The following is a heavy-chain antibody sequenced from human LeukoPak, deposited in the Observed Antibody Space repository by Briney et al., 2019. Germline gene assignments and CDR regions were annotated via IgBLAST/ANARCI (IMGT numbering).Heavy chain of an antibody. CDR2: IYPGDSDT. CDR3: ARSKGGGSGSYPHYYYPMDV. Sequence: GESLKISCRVSGYSFPNYWIGWVRQKPGKGLEWMAIIYPGDSDTRYSPSFQGQVTISADKSISTAYLQWSSLKASDTAMYYCARSKGGGSGSYPHYYYPMDVWGQGTTVTVSS. J-gene: IGHJ6*02. V-gene: IGHV5-51*01. D-gene: IGHD3-10*01. CDR1: GYSFPNYW.